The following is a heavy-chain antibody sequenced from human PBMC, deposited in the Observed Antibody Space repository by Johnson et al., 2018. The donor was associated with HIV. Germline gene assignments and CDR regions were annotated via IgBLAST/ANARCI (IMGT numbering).Heavy chain of an antibody. D-gene: IGHD6-19*01. CDR3: ARIPGSGWEHDAFDI. V-gene: IGHV3-11*04. J-gene: IGHJ3*02. CDR2: ISSSGSTI. CDR1: GFTFSDHY. Sequence: QVQLVESGGGVVQPGRSLRLSCAASGFTFSDHYMSWIRQAPGKGLEWVSYISSSGSTIYYADSVKGRFTISRDNAKNSLYLQMNSLRAEDTAVYYCARIPGSGWEHDAFDIWGQGTMVTVSS.